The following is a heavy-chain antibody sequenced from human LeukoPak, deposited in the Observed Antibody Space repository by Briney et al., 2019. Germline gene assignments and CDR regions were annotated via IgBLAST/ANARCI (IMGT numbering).Heavy chain of an antibody. CDR1: GFTFGDLW. Sequence: PGGSLRLSCAASGFTFGDLWMSWVRQAPGKGLEWVANINQDGRETYYVDSMKGRLTISRDNAKNSLYLQMNSLRAEDTAVYYCARDSPLGLLWFGELAYWGQGTLVTVSS. CDR3: ARDSPLGLLWFGELAY. D-gene: IGHD3-10*01. V-gene: IGHV3-7*01. J-gene: IGHJ4*02. CDR2: INQDGRET.